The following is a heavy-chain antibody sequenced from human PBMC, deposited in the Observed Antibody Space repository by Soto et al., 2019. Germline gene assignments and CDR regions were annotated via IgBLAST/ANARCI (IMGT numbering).Heavy chain of an antibody. CDR1: GFTFSSDA. D-gene: IGHD3-9*01. V-gene: IGHV3-23*01. CDR2: ISGSGGST. J-gene: IGHJ5*02. Sequence: PGGSLRLSFAASGFTFSSDAMSWFRQAPGEGLEWVSAISGSGGSTYYADSVKGRFTISRDNSKNTPYLQINSLRAEATAVYYCAKGLTTLTGNRTATWFDPWGQGALVTVS. CDR3: AKGLTTLTGNRTATWFDP.